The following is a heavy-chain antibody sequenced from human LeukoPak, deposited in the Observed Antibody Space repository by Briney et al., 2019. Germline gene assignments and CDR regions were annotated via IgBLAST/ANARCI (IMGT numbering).Heavy chain of an antibody. CDR1: GFTFSTYA. D-gene: IGHD3-10*01. J-gene: IGHJ6*02. V-gene: IGHV3-23*01. CDR3: AKTLTSYYYGSGSYRYYYYGMDV. CDR2: ISGGGGST. Sequence: GGSLRLSCVASGFTFSTYALSWVRQAPGKGLEWVSAISGGGGSTYYADSVKGRFTISRDNSKNTLYLQMNSLRAEDTAVYYCAKTLTSYYYGSGSYRYYYYGMDVWGQGTTVTVSS.